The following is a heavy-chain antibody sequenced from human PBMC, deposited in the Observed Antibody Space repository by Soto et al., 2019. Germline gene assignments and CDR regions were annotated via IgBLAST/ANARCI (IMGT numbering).Heavy chain of an antibody. CDR1: GGISSSYA. J-gene: IGHJ4*02. V-gene: IGHV1-69*13. CDR2: IIPIFDTT. CDR3: ASGGTTVNRRFDY. D-gene: IGHD4-4*01. Sequence: SVKVSCKASGGISSSYAISWMRQAPGQGLEWMGGIIPIFDTTDYAQKFQGRVTFTADDSTRTVYMELNSLTSEDTAVYYCASGGTTVNRRFDYWGQGALVTVSS.